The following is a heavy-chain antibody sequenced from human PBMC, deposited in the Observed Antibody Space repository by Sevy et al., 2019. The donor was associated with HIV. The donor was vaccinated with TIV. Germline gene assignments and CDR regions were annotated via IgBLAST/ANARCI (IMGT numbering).Heavy chain of an antibody. D-gene: IGHD3-3*01. J-gene: IGHJ4*02. V-gene: IGHV1-2*04. CDR3: ARDNGFWSGYPHYYFDY. CDR1: GYTFTGYY. Sequence: ASVKVSCKASGYTFTGYYMHWVRQAPGQGLEWMGWINPNSGGTNYAQKFQGWVTMTRDTSISTAYMELSRLRSDDTAVSYCARDNGFWSGYPHYYFDYWGQGTLVTVSS. CDR2: INPNSGGT.